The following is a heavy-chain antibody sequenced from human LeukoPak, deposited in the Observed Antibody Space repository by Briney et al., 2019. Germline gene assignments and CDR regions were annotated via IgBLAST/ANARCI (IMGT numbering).Heavy chain of an antibody. CDR2: INPNSGGT. D-gene: IGHD3-9*01. CDR3: ARGSRPVYNLLTGKRYFDY. CDR1: GYTFTGYY. Sequence: ASVKVSCKASGYTFTGYYMHCVRQAPGQGLEWMGWINPNSGGTNYAQNFQGRVTMTRDTSTSTAYMELSSLRSEDTAVYYCARGSRPVYNLLTGKRYFDYWGQGTLLTVSS. V-gene: IGHV1-2*02. J-gene: IGHJ4*02.